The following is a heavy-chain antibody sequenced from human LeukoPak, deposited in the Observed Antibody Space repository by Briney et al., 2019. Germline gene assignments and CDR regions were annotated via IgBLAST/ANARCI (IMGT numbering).Heavy chain of an antibody. V-gene: IGHV4-4*07. J-gene: IGHJ4*02. CDR2: IYSSGST. D-gene: IGHD2-21*01. CDR3: ASLQSRWCFDY. Sequence: PSETLSLTCTVSGGSISTYYWSWIRQPAGKDLEWIGHIYSSGSTNYNPSLKSRVTMSVDTSKNQLSLTLNTVTAADTAVYYCASLQSRWCFDYWGQGTLVTVSS. CDR1: GGSISTYY.